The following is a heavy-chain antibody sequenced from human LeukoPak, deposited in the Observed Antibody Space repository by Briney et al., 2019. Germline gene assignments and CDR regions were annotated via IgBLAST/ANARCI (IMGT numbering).Heavy chain of an antibody. J-gene: IGHJ5*02. D-gene: IGHD6-19*01. V-gene: IGHV3-43D*04. Sequence: GGSLRLSCAASGFTFDDYAMHWVRQAPGKGLEWVSLISWDGGATYYADSVKGRFTISRDNSKNTLYLQMNSLRAEDTAVYYCARGSSGWFDDNWFDPWGQGTLVTVSS. CDR3: ARGSSGWFDDNWFDP. CDR2: ISWDGGAT. CDR1: GFTFDDYA.